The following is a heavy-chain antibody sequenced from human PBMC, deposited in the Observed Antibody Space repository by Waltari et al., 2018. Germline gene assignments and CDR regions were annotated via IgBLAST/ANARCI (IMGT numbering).Heavy chain of an antibody. J-gene: IGHJ5*02. CDR2: RNPNSVNT. V-gene: IGHV1-8*03. CDR3: ARTRSGGWFDP. Sequence: QVQLVQSGAEVKKPGASVKVSCKASGYTFTSYDINWVRQATGQGLEWMGWRNPNSVNTGDAQKFQGRVTITRNTSISTGYMELGSLRSEDTAVYYCARTRSGGWFDPWGQGTLVTVSS. D-gene: IGHD2-15*01. CDR1: GYTFTSYD.